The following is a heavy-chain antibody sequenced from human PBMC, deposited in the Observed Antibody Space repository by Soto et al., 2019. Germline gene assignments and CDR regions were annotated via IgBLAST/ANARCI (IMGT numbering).Heavy chain of an antibody. D-gene: IGHD5-12*01. CDR2: MDPNSGGT. J-gene: IGHJ3*02. CDR3: ARVKAGPVSRGYVFDI. Sequence: SVKVSCKASGYTFTGYYIHWVRQAPGQGLEWVGWMDPNSGGTSYAEKFQGRVTLTRDTSISTAYMDLSRLRSDDTAVYYCARVKAGPVSRGYVFDICGQGKKV. V-gene: IGHV1-2*02. CDR1: GYTFTGYY.